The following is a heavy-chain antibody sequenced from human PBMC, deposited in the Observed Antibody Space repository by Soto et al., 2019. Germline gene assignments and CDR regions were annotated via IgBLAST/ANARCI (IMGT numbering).Heavy chain of an antibody. CDR3: ARDVAGYGPIDY. V-gene: IGHV3-48*03. D-gene: IGHD5-18*01. J-gene: IGHJ4*01. Sequence: GGSLRLSCAASGFTFSSYEMNWVRQAPGKGLEWVSYISSSGSTIYYADSVKGRFTISRDNAKNSLYLQMNSLRAEDTAVYYCARDVAGYGPIDYWGHGTLVTVSS. CDR2: ISSSGSTI. CDR1: GFTFSSYE.